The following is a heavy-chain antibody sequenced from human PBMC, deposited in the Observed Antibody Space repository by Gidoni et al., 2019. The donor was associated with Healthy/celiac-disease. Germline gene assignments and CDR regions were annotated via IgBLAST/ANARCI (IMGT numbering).Heavy chain of an antibody. D-gene: IGHD3-16*01. CDR1: GFTFTSSA. Sequence: QMQLVQSGPEVQQPGTSVKVSCQASGFTFTSSAVQWVRQARGQRIEWIGWIVVGSGNTNYAQKFQERVTITRDMSTSTAYMELSSLRSEDTAVYYCAAGSLGEPFDPWGQGTLVTVSS. V-gene: IGHV1-58*01. CDR2: IVVGSGNT. CDR3: AAGSLGEPFDP. J-gene: IGHJ5*02.